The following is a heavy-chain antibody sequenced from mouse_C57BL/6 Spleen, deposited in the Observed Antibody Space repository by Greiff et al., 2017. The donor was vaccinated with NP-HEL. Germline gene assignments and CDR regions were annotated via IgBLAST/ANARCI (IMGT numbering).Heavy chain of an antibody. Sequence: EVMLVESGGGLVKPGGSLKLSCAASGFTFSSYAMSWVRQTPEKRLEWVATISDGGSYTYYPDNVKGRFTISRDNAKNNLYLQMSHLKSEDTAMYYCARDRLAYFFDYWGQGTTLTVSS. J-gene: IGHJ2*01. CDR3: ARDRLAYFFDY. CDR1: GFTFSSYA. V-gene: IGHV5-4*01. CDR2: ISDGGSYT.